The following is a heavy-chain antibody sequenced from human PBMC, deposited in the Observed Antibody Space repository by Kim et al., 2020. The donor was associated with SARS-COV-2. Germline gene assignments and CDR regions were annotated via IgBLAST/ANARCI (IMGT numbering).Heavy chain of an antibody. CDR2: IDYSGST. D-gene: IGHD3-9*01. CDR1: SGSFSGNW. J-gene: IGHJ4*02. CDR3: ARSSGYYALDS. V-gene: IGHV4-34*01. Sequence: SETLSLTCAVYSGSFSGNWWSWVRQPPGKGLQWIGKIDYSGSTKHNPSLKSRVTITIDTSKKQFSLKLNSVIAADTAVYYCARSSGYYALDSWGQGTLVTVSS.